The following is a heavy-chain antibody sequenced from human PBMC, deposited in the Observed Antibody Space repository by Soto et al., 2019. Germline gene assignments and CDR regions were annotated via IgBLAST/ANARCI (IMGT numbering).Heavy chain of an antibody. J-gene: IGHJ6*02. CDR2: IKQDGSEK. D-gene: IGHD2-8*01. CDR1: GFTFSSYW. CDR3: ARRARYRTNGVCLYYYYGMDV. Sequence: GGSLRLSCAASGFTFSSYWMSWVRQAPGKGLEWVANIKQDGSEKYYVDSVKGRFTISRDNAKNSLYLQMNSLRAEDKAVYYCARRARYRTNGVCLYYYYGMDVWGQGTTVTVSS. V-gene: IGHV3-7*03.